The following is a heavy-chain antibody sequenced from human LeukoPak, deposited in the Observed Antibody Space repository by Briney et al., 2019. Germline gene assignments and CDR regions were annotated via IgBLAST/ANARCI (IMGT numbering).Heavy chain of an antibody. D-gene: IGHD2-15*01. Sequence: PGGSLRLSCVASGSTFSSYSMNWVRQAPGKGLEWVSYIKSSSSTIYYADSVKGRFTISRDNSKNTLYLQMNSLRAEDTAVYYCAREGRDIVVVVAATILWYFDYWGQGTLVTVSS. CDR3: AREGRDIVVVVAATILWYFDY. J-gene: IGHJ4*02. CDR1: GSTFSSYS. V-gene: IGHV3-48*01. CDR2: IKSSSSTI.